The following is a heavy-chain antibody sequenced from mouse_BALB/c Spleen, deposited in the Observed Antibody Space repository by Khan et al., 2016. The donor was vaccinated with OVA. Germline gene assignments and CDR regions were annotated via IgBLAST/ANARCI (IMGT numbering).Heavy chain of an antibody. V-gene: IGHV5-6*01. Sequence: EVQGVESGGDVVKPGGSLKLSCAASRFTFSTYGMSWVRQTPDKRLEWVATVSTGGHYTYYPDTVKGRFTISRDNAKDTLYLQMSSLKSEDTAMFYCARLAYFYDSEGFAYWGQGTLVTVSA. CDR2: VSTGGHYT. D-gene: IGHD1-1*01. CDR1: RFTFSTYG. J-gene: IGHJ3*01. CDR3: ARLAYFYDSEGFAY.